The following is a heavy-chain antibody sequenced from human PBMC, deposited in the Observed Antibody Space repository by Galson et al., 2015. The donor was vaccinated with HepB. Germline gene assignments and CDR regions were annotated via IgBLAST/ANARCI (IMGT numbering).Heavy chain of an antibody. CDR2: IWYDGKNK. Sequence: SLRLSCAASGFSFSRYGMHWVRQAPGKGLEWVALIWYDGKNKYYADPVKGRFTISRDNSKNTLFLQMNSLRAEDTAVYYCARDRSWDSGSYPAHWGQGTLVTVSS. V-gene: IGHV3-33*08. CDR3: ARDRSWDSGSYPAH. CDR1: GFSFSRYG. D-gene: IGHD1-26*01. J-gene: IGHJ4*02.